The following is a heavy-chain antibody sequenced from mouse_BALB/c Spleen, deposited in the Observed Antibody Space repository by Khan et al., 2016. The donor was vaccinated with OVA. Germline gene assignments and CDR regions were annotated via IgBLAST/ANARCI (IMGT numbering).Heavy chain of an antibody. CDR3: ANHGSSSDWFAY. CDR1: GYTFTSYW. V-gene: IGHV1-7*01. Sequence: QVQLKQSGAELAKPGASVKISCKASGYTFTSYWMHWVKQRPGQGLEWIGYINPSTGYSEYNQKFKDKATLTADKSSSTAYMQLSSLTSDDSAVYYCANHGSSSDWFAYWGQGTLVTVSA. CDR2: INPSTGYS. D-gene: IGHD1-1*01. J-gene: IGHJ3*01.